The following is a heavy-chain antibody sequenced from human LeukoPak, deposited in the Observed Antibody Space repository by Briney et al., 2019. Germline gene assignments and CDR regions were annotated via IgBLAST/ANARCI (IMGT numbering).Heavy chain of an antibody. D-gene: IGHD6-19*01. V-gene: IGHV6-1*01. J-gene: IGHJ5*02. CDR3: ARGLEQWLVRWFDP. CDR2: TYYRSKWYN. CDR1: GDSVSSNSAA. Sequence: SQTLSLTCAISGDSVSSNSAAWNWIRQSPSRGLEWLGRTYYRSKWYNDYAVSVKSRITINPDASKNQFSLQLNSVTPEATAVYYCARGLEQWLVRWFDPWGQGTLVTVSS.